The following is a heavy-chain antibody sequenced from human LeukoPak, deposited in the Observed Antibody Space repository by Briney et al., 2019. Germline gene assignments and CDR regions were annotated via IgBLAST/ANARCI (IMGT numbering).Heavy chain of an antibody. CDR3: ARSVGSSSAY. J-gene: IGHJ4*02. V-gene: IGHV3-13*01. D-gene: IGHD6-6*01. CDR1: GFTFSRYD. CDR2: IGTAGDT. Sequence: GGSLRLSCAASGFTFSRYDMHWARQATGKGLEWVSAIGTAGDTYYPGSVKGRFTISRENVKNSLFLQMNSLRVEDTAVYYCARSVGSSSAYWGQGTLVTVSS.